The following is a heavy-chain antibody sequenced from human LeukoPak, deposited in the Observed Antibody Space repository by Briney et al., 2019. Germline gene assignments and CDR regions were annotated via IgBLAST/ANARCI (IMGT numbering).Heavy chain of an antibody. V-gene: IGHV4-59*08. Sequence: PSETLSLTCTVSGGSTISHYWSWLRQPPGKGLEWIAYTYYTGTTNYNPSLKSRVTISIDTSKDQFSLRLSSVPAADTAVYYCAGLRSRAFDIWGPGTMVSVSS. CDR2: TYYTGTT. CDR1: GGSTISHY. J-gene: IGHJ3*02. CDR3: AGLRSRAFDI. D-gene: IGHD6-6*01.